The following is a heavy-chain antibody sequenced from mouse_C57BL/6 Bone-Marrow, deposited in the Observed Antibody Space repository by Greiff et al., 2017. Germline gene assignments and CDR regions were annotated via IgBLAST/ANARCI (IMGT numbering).Heavy chain of an antibody. D-gene: IGHD1-1*01. CDR2: INPNNGGT. V-gene: IGHV1-26*01. J-gene: IGHJ2*01. Sequence: VQLQQSGPELVKPGASVKISCKASGYTFTDYYMNWVKQSHGKSLEWIGDINPNNGGTSYNQKFKGKATLTVDKSSSTAYMELRSLTSEDSAVYYCARFTTVGVGYWGQGTTLTVSS. CDR3: ARFTTVGVGY. CDR1: GYTFTDYY.